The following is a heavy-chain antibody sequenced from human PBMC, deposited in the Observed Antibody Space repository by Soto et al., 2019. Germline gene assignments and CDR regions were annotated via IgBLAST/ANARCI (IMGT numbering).Heavy chain of an antibody. CDR1: GYSFTNND. D-gene: IGHD3-10*01. CDR3: ASMESFGSLNWCDR. CDR2: MNPGSGDT. V-gene: IGHV1-8*01. J-gene: IGHJ5*02. Sequence: GASVKVSCKASGYSFTNNDVSWVRQATGQGLEWMGWMNPGSGDTGYAQKFQGRVTMTRDISIATAYMVLSSLRYDDTAIYYCASMESFGSLNWCDRWGQGTLVTVSS.